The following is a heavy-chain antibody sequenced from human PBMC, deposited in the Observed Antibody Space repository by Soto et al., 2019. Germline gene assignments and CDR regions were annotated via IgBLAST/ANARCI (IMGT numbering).Heavy chain of an antibody. Sequence: SETLSLTCTVSGDSLTKYYWRLIRQPAGKGLECICRIYTSGSANYNPSLKSRVTMSIDTSNNHFSLDLKSVTAADTAVYYCARTVGAAYYFDFWGQGTLVTVSS. CDR1: GDSLTKYY. V-gene: IGHV4-4*07. D-gene: IGHD4-17*01. CDR2: IYTSGSA. J-gene: IGHJ4*02. CDR3: ARTVGAAYYFDF.